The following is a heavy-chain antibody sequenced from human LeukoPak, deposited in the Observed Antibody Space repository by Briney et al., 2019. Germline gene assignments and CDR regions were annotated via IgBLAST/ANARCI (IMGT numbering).Heavy chain of an antibody. CDR3: ARVDYGDYGFDY. CDR1: GFTVSSNY. J-gene: IGHJ4*02. Sequence: GGSLRLSCAASGFTVSSNYMSWVRQAPGKGLEWVSVIYSGGSTYYADSVKGRFTISRDNSKNTLYLQMDSLRAEDTAVYYCARVDYGDYGFDYWGQGTLVTVSS. CDR2: IYSGGST. D-gene: IGHD4-17*01. V-gene: IGHV3-66*01.